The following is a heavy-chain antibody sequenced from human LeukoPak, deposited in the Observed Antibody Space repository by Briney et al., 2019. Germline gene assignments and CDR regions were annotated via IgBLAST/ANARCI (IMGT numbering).Heavy chain of an antibody. D-gene: IGHD3-22*01. CDR1: GFTFSSYA. V-gene: IGHV3-23*01. J-gene: IGHJ3*02. CDR3: AKSITMIVVVIPHGAFDI. CDR2: ISGSGGST. Sequence: PGGSLRLSCAASGFTFSSYAMSWVRQAPGKGLEWVSAISGSGGSTYYADSVKGRFTISRDNSKNTLYLQMNSLRAEDTAVYYCAKSITMIVVVIPHGAFDIWGQGTMVTVSS.